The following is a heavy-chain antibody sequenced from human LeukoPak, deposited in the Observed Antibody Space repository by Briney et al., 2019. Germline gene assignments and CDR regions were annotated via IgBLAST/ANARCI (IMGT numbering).Heavy chain of an antibody. CDR1: GGSISSYY. D-gene: IGHD3-3*01. J-gene: IGHJ3*02. CDR3: AREEWQLQDAFEI. CDR2: IYYSGST. Sequence: SETLSLTCTVSGGSISSYYWSWIRQPPGKGLEWIGYIYYSGSTNYNPSLKSRVTISVDTPKNQFSLKLSSVTAADTAVYYCAREEWQLQDAFEIWGQGTLVTVSS. V-gene: IGHV4-59*01.